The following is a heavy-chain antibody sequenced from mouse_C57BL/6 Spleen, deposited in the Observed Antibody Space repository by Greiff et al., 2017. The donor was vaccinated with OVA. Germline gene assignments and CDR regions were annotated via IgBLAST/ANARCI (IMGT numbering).Heavy chain of an antibody. D-gene: IGHD1-1*01. CDR2: INPSTGGT. CDR3: ARSSPITTVEDY. J-gene: IGHJ2*01. V-gene: IGHV1-42*01. CDR1: GYSFTGYY. Sequence: EVQLVESGPELVKPGASVKISCKASGYSFTGYYMNWVKQSPEKSLEWIGEINPSTGGTTYNQKFKAKATLTVDKSSSTAYMQLKSLTSEDSAVYYCARSSPITTVEDYWCQGTTLTVSS.